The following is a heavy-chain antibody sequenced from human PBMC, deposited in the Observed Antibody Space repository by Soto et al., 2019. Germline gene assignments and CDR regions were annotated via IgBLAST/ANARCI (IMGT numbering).Heavy chain of an antibody. V-gene: IGHV3-30*18. CDR3: AKVILLWFGTQPHGGMDV. CDR1: GFTFSSYG. CDR2: ISYDGSNK. J-gene: IGHJ6*02. Sequence: GGSLRLSCAASGFTFSSYGMHWVRQAPGKGLEWVAVISYDGSNKYYADSVKGRFTISRDNSKNTLYLQMNSLRAEDTAVYYCAKVILLWFGTQPHGGMDVWGQGTTVTVSS. D-gene: IGHD3-10*01.